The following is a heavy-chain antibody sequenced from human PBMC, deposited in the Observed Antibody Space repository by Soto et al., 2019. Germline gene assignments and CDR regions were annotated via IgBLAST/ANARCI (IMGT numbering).Heavy chain of an antibody. D-gene: IGHD5-12*01. CDR1: GFTFSLYA. CDR2: ISSDGTNK. CDR3: ARAGGGYPSYEMYYFDY. V-gene: IGHV3-30*03. Sequence: QVQLMESGGGVVQPGTSLRLSCAASGFTFSLYAMHWVRQAPGKGLEWVAVISSDGTNKYYADSVKGRFTISRDNSKNTLDVQVNSLRAEDTAVYYCARAGGGYPSYEMYYFDYWGQGTLVTVSS. J-gene: IGHJ4*02.